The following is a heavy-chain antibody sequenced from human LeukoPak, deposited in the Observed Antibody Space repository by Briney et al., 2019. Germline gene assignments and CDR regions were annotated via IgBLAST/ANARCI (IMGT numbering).Heavy chain of an antibody. J-gene: IGHJ4*02. CDR2: INPDGSVN. V-gene: IGHV3-7*01. D-gene: IGHD3-3*01. CDR1: GFTFNTHW. CDR3: ARNFGWVTIFDS. Sequence: PGGSLRLSCAASGFTFNTHWMSWVRQAPGKGLEWVASINPDGSVNRYVDSVKGRVTISRDNAENSLHLQMNSLRAEDTAVYYCARNFGWVTIFDSWGQGTLVTVSS.